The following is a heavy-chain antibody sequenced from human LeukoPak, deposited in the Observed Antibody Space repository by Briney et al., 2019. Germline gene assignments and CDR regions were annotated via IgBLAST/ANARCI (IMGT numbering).Heavy chain of an antibody. V-gene: IGHV1-8*03. J-gene: IGHJ3*02. Sequence: ASVKVSCKASGYTFTSYDINWVRQAAGQGLEWMGWMNPNSGNTGYAQKFQGRVTITRNTSISTAYMELSSLRSEDTAVYYCARKNVVGAYAFDIWGQGTMVTVSS. CDR1: GYTFTSYD. CDR3: ARKNVVGAYAFDI. CDR2: MNPNSGNT. D-gene: IGHD1-26*01.